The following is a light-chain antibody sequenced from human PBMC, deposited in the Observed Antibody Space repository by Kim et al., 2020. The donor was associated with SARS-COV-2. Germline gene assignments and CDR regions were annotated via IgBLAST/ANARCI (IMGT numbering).Light chain of an antibody. Sequence: APGKTARITCGGNNIGSKSVHWYQQKPGQAPVLVIYYDSDRPSGIPERFSGSNSGNTATLTISRVEAGDEADYYCQVWDSSDHVVFGGGTQLTVL. CDR3: QVWDSSDHVV. V-gene: IGLV3-21*04. CDR1: NIGSKS. CDR2: YDS. J-gene: IGLJ2*01.